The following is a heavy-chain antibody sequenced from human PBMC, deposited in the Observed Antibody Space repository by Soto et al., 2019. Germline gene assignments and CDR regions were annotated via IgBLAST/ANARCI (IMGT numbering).Heavy chain of an antibody. Sequence: PGGSLRLSCAASGFTFSSYGMHWVRQAPGKGLEWVAVIWYDGSNKYYADSVKGRFTISRDNSKNTLYLQMNSLRAEDTAVYYCAKDQGYSGSGSYYQLDYWGQGALVTVSS. D-gene: IGHD3-10*01. CDR3: AKDQGYSGSGSYYQLDY. CDR2: IWYDGSNK. V-gene: IGHV3-33*06. CDR1: GFTFSSYG. J-gene: IGHJ4*02.